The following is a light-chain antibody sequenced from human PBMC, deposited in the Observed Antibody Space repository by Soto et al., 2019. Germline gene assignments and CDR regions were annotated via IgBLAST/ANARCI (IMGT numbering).Light chain of an antibody. J-gene: IGKJ5*01. V-gene: IGKV1-9*01. CDR2: AAS. Sequence: DIQLTQSPSFLSASVGDRVTITCRASQGISSYLAWYQQKPGKAHKLLIYAASTLQSGVPSRFSGSGSGTEFTLTISSLQPEDFATYYCQQRNSYPITFGQGTRLEIK. CDR3: QQRNSYPIT. CDR1: QGISSY.